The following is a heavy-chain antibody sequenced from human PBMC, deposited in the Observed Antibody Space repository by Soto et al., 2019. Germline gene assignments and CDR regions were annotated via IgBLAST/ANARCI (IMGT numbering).Heavy chain of an antibody. V-gene: IGHV4-31*03. D-gene: IGHD5-18*01. CDR3: ARDGYSYGYYYYYGIDV. CDR1: GGSISSGGYY. J-gene: IGHJ6*02. CDR2: IYYSGST. Sequence: SETLSLTCTVSGGSISSGGYYWSWIRQHPGKGLEWIGYIYYSGSTYYNPSLKSRVTISVDTSKNQFSLKLSSVTAADTAVYYCARDGYSYGYYYYYGIDVWGQGTTVTVSS.